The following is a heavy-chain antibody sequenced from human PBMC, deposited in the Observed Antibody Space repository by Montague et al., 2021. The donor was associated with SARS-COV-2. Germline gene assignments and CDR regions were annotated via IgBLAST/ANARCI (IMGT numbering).Heavy chain of an antibody. D-gene: IGHD6-19*01. CDR2: LYMRKNT. V-gene: IGHV4-4*07. CDR1: VSWNPDSY. J-gene: IGHJ6*02. CDR3: ARESGYSSGWRYYYGMDV. Sequence: SETLSLTCSILVSWNPDSYRKSTRLNSRNTLNSYARLYMRKNTTYNPSLKSRVTMSVDNSKNQFSLNVTSVTAADTAIYYCARESGYSSGWRYYYGMDVWGQGTTVTVS.